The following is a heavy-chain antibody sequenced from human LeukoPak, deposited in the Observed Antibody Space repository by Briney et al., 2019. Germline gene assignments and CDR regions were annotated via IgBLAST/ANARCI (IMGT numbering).Heavy chain of an antibody. CDR2: LIPIFGTA. D-gene: IGHD1-26*01. Sequence: GSSVKVSCTASGGTFSSYAISWVRQAPGQGLEWMGGLIPIFGTANYAQKFQGRVTITADESTSTAYMELSSLRSEDTAVYYCARARVGATTPHYFDYWGQGTLVTVSS. CDR1: GGTFSSYA. V-gene: IGHV1-69*01. J-gene: IGHJ4*02. CDR3: ARARVGATTPHYFDY.